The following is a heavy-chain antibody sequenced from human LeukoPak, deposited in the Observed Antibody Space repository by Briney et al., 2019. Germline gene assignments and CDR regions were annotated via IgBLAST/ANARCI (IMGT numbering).Heavy chain of an antibody. CDR3: ARDHYGVATTILIRYFDY. D-gene: IGHD5-12*01. CDR1: GGSISSCSYY. Sequence: SETLSLTCTVSGGSISSCSYYWGWIRQPPGKGLEWIGSIYYSGSTYYNPSLKSRVTISVDTSKNQFSLKLSSVTAADTAVYYCARDHYGVATTILIRYFDYWGQGTLVTVSS. J-gene: IGHJ4*02. V-gene: IGHV4-39*07. CDR2: IYYSGST.